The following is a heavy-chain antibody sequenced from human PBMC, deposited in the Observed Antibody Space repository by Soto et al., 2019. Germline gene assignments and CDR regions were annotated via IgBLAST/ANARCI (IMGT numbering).Heavy chain of an antibody. CDR2: IYYSGST. CDR3: ASLNKPTEDNWFDP. V-gene: IGHV4-30-4*01. CDR1: GGSISSGDYY. J-gene: IGHJ5*02. Sequence: SETLSLTCTVSGGSISSGDYYWSWIRQPPGKGLEWIGYIYYSGSTYYNPSLKSRVTISVDTSKNQFSLKLSSVTAADTAVYYSASLNKPTEDNWFDPWGQGALVTVYS.